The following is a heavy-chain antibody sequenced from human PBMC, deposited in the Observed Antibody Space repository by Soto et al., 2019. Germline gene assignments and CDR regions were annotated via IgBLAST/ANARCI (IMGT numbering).Heavy chain of an antibody. V-gene: IGHV3-23*01. J-gene: IGHJ2*01. Sequence: PVGSLRLSCAASGFTFSSYAMSWVRQAPGKGLEWVSAISGSGGSTYYADSVKGRFTISRDNSKNTLYLQMNSLRAEDTAVYYCAKDPYGDIYWYFDLWGRGTLVTVSS. CDR1: GFTFSSYA. D-gene: IGHD4-17*01. CDR3: AKDPYGDIYWYFDL. CDR2: ISGSGGST.